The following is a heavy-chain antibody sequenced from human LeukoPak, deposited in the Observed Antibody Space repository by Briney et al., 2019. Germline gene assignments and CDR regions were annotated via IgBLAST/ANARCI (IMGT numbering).Heavy chain of an antibody. D-gene: IGHD3-3*01. CDR3: ARRRRDFWSGYYEAWFDP. Sequence: SETLSLTCTVSGGSISSSSYYWGWIRQPPGKGLGWIGSIYYSGSTYYNPSHKSRVTISVDTSKNQFSLKLSSVTAADTAVYYCARRRRDFWSGYYEAWFDPWGQGTLVTVSS. CDR1: GGSISSSSYY. CDR2: IYYSGST. V-gene: IGHV4-39*07. J-gene: IGHJ5*02.